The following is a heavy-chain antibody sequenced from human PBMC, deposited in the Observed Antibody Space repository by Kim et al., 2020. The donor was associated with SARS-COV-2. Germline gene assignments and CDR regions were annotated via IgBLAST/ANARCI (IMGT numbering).Heavy chain of an antibody. D-gene: IGHD3-16*01. J-gene: IGHJ4*02. CDR3: AGDGGVSGLLDF. Sequence: ICNTDSVKGRFTISRDTAKNEVYLQMSSLRVEDTAVYYWAGDGGVSGLLDFWGQGTLVTVSS. V-gene: IGHV3-48*03. CDR2: I.